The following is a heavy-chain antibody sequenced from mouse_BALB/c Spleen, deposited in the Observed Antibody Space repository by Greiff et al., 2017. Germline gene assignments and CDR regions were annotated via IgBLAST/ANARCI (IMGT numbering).Heavy chain of an antibody. CDR3: AREDYYGSRNFDY. CDR1: GYTFTSYW. V-gene: IGHV1S81*02. Sequence: QVQLQQSGDDLVKPGASVKLSCKASGYTFTSYWMHWVKQRPGQGLEWIGEINPSNGRTNYNEKFKSKATLTVDKSSSTAYMQLSSLTSEDSAVYYCAREDYYGSRNFDYWGQGTTLTVS. CDR2: INPSNGRT. J-gene: IGHJ2*01. D-gene: IGHD1-1*01.